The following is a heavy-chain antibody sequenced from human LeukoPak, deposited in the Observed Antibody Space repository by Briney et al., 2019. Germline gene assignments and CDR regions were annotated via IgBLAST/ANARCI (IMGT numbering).Heavy chain of an antibody. CDR1: GFTHSSYA. D-gene: IGHD5-24*01. Sequence: GGSLRLSCAVSGFTHSSYAMSLVRQAPGKGLEWVSAISGSGGSTYYADSVKGRFTISRDNSKNTLYLQMNSLRAEDTAVYYCAKVRASEYYYYGMDVWGQGTTVTVSS. J-gene: IGHJ6*02. CDR3: AKVRASEYYYYGMDV. V-gene: IGHV3-23*01. CDR2: ISGSGGST.